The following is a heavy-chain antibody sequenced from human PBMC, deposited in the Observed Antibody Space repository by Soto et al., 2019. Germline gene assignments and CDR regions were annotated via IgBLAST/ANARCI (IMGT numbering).Heavy chain of an antibody. D-gene: IGHD3-16*01. V-gene: IGHV4-59*08. CDR2: IYYSGRT. J-gene: IGHJ4*02. CDR3: ARLRLFTLDMITVGGVMGYFDY. Sequence: QVQLQESGPGLVKPSETLSLTCTVSGGSISSYYWSWIRQPPGKGLEWIGYIYYSGRTNYTPSLKSRGPTSVDTSKNQSSLQLSSVTAAATAVYYCARLRLFTLDMITVGGVMGYFDYWGQGTLVTVSS. CDR1: GGSISSYY.